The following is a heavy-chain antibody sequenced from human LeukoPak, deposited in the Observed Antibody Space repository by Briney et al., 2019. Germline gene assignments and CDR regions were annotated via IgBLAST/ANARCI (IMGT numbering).Heavy chain of an antibody. Sequence: SETLSLTCTVSGGSITNYYWSWIRQPPGKGLEWIGYIYYSGSTNYNPSLKSRVTISVDTSKNQFSLKLSSVTAADTAVYYCARIPPSYYAHYFDYWGQGTLVTVSS. J-gene: IGHJ4*02. CDR2: IYYSGST. CDR1: GGSITNYY. CDR3: ARIPPSYYAHYFDY. D-gene: IGHD3-10*01. V-gene: IGHV4-59*01.